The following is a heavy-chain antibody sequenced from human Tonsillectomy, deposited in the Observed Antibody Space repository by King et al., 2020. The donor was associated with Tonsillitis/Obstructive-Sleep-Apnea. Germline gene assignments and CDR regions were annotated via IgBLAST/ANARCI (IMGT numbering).Heavy chain of an antibody. Sequence: VQLQQWGAGLLEPSETLSLTCAVYGGSFSGYYWSWIRQPPGKGLEWIGEINHSGSTNYNPSLKSRVTISVDTSKNQFSLKLSSVTAADTAVYYCARGPNYSSSWYNYWGQGTLVTVSS. J-gene: IGHJ4*02. CDR1: GGSFSGYY. CDR2: INHSGST. D-gene: IGHD6-13*01. V-gene: IGHV4-34*01. CDR3: ARGPNYSSSWYNY.